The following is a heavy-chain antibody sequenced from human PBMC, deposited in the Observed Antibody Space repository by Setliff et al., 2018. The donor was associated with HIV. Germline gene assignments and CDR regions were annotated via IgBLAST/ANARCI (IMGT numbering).Heavy chain of an antibody. CDR3: ARLGIAVVVFGFDP. D-gene: IGHD6-19*01. CDR1: GGSFSGYY. J-gene: IGHJ5*02. CDR2: INHSGST. V-gene: IGHV4-34*01. Sequence: PSETLSLTCAVYGGSFSGYYWSWIRQPPGKGLEWMGEINHSGSTNYNPSLKSRVTISVDTSKNQFSLRLTSVTAADTAVYYCARLGIAVVVFGFDPWGQGTLVTVSS.